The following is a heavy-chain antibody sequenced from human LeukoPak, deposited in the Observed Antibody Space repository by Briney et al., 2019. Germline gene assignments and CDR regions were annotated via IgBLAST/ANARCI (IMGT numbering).Heavy chain of an antibody. Sequence: AVKVSCKASGGSFSSYAISMVRQAPGQGLEWVGGINRIFRTGNYAQNFPGRDTITTDESTTTANMELSSLRSEDTAGYYWARGLTVTDYYYYGMDVWGQGTTVTVSS. V-gene: IGHV1-69*05. D-gene: IGHD4-17*01. CDR2: INRIFRTG. CDR1: GGSFSSYA. J-gene: IGHJ6*02. CDR3: ARGLTVTDYYYYGMDV.